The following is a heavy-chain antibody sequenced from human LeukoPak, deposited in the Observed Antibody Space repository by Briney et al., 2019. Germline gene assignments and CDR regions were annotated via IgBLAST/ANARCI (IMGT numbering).Heavy chain of an antibody. CDR3: ARDEGYQLLKGPSWFDP. D-gene: IGHD2-2*01. CDR1: GGTFSSYA. CDR2: TIPIFGTA. J-gene: IGHJ5*02. Sequence: SVKVSCKASGGTFSSYANSWVRQAPGQGLEWMGGTIPIFGTANYAQKFQGRVTITTDESTSTAYMELSSLRSEDTAVYYCARDEGYQLLKGPSWFDPWGQGTLVTVSS. V-gene: IGHV1-69*05.